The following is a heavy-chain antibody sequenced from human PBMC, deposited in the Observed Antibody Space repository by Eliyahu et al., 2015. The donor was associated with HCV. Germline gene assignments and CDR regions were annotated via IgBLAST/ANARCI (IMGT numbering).Heavy chain of an antibody. D-gene: IGHD6-19*01. CDR2: IHYSGSP. V-gene: IGHV4-59*01. CDR1: GGSISTYY. J-gene: IGHJ5*02. CDR3: ASGGGGIAVAGTGGWFDP. Sequence: QVQLQESGPGLVQPSETLSLTCTGSGGSISTYYWSWXRQPPGKGLEWIGYIHYSGSPNYHPSLKSRVTISVDTSKNQFSLKLSSVTAADTAVYYCASGGGGIAVAGTGGWFDPWGQGTLVTVSS.